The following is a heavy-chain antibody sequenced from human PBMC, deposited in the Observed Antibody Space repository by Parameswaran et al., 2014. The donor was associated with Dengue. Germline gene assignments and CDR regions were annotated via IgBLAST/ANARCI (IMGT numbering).Heavy chain of an antibody. D-gene: IGHD2-8*02. CDR3: AREGCSGGACYADFDY. Sequence: APGQRLEWMGRINTGSGNTKYSQKFQGRVTFTRDTSARTAYMELSSLRSEDTAVYSCAREGCSGGACYADFDYWGQGALVTVSS. V-gene: IGHV1-3*04. CDR2: INTGSGNT. J-gene: IGHJ4*02.